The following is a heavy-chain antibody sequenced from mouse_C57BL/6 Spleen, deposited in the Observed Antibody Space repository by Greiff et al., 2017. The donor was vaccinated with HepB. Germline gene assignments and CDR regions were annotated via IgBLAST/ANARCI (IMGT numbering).Heavy chain of an antibody. Sequence: QVQLKQSGAELVKPGASVKMSCKASGYTFTSYWITWVKQRPGQGLEWIGDIYPGSGSTNYNEKFKSKATLTVDTSSSTAYMQLSSLTSEDSAVYYCARRGVGGYHEAYWGQGTLVTVSA. CDR1: GYTFTSYW. D-gene: IGHD2-2*01. CDR2: IYPGSGST. V-gene: IGHV1-55*01. CDR3: ARRGVGGYHEAY. J-gene: IGHJ3*01.